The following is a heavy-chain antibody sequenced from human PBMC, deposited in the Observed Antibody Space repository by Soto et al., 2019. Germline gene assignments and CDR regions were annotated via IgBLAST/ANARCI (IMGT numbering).Heavy chain of an antibody. J-gene: IGHJ4*02. CDR3: ARNPFCHFDC. V-gene: IGHV3-7*02. CDR2: IKQDGGGK. CDR1: GFTFSSYW. Sequence: EVQLVESGGGLVQPGGSLRLSCAASGFTFSSYWMSWVRQAPGKGLEWVANIKQDGGGKYYVALVRARFPISRDNAKNSLYLQMNSLRAEDTAVYSCARNPFCHFDCWGKGTRVTVSS. D-gene: IGHD3-3*01.